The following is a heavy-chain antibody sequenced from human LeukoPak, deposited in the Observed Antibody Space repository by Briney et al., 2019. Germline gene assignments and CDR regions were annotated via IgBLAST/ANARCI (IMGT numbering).Heavy chain of an antibody. V-gene: IGHV4-34*01. J-gene: IGHJ4*02. CDR3: ARGTYYYDSSGYYFDY. CDR1: GGSFSGYY. D-gene: IGHD3-22*01. Sequence: SETLSLTCAVYGGSFSGYYWSWIRQPPGKGLEWIGYIYHSGSTYYNPSLKSRVTISVDRSKNQFSLKLSSVTAADTAVYYCARGTYYYDSSGYYFDYWGQGTLVTVSS. CDR2: IYHSGST.